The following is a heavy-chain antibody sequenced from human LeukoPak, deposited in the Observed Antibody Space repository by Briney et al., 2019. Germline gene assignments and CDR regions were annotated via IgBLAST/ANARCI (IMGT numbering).Heavy chain of an antibody. CDR2: ISSSGIST. CDR1: GFTFSSYA. Sequence: GGSLRLSCAASGFTFSSYAMSWVRQTPGKGLECVSGISSSGISTYYADSVKGRFTISRDISKNTVYLQMNSLRAEDTAVYYCAKKTGAYTNNPFDYWGQGSLVTVSS. D-gene: IGHD3-16*01. J-gene: IGHJ4*02. CDR3: AKKTGAYTNNPFDY. V-gene: IGHV3-23*01.